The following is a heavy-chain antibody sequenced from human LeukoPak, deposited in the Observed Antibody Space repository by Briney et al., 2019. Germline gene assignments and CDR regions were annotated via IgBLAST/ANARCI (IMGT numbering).Heavy chain of an antibody. CDR3: AKLIAARPVPYYFDY. V-gene: IGHV1-69*13. CDR1: GGTFSSYA. J-gene: IGHJ4*02. Sequence: ASVTVSCKASGGTFSSYAISWVRQAPGQGLEWMGGIIPIFGTANYAQKFQGRVTITADESTSTAYMELNSLRAEDTAVYYCAKLIAARPVPYYFDYWGQGTLVTVSS. CDR2: IIPIFGTA. D-gene: IGHD6-6*01.